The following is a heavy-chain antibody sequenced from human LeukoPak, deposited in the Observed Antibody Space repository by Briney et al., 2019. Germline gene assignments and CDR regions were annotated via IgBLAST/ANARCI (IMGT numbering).Heavy chain of an antibody. CDR3: ARDAALTVTMAYY. V-gene: IGHV1-69*05. CDR2: IIPIYGTA. CDR1: GYTFTRYG. D-gene: IGHD4-11*01. Sequence: SVTVSCKASGYTFTRYGISWVRQAPAPGLEWMGSIIPIYGTANYAQKFQSRVTITTDESTSTAYMELSSLRSEDTAVYYCARDAALTVTMAYYWGQGTLVTVSS. J-gene: IGHJ4*02.